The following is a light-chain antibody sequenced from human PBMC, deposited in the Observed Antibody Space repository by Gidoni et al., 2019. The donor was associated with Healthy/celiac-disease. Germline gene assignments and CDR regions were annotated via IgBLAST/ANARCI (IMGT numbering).Light chain of an antibody. CDR3: QVWDSSSDHLYV. CDR2: DDS. V-gene: IGLV3-21*03. Sequence: SYVLPPPPSVSVAPGKPARITCGGNNIGSKSVHGYQQKPGQAPVLVVYDDSDRPSGIPERFSGSNSGNTATLTISRVEAGDEADYYCQVWDSSSDHLYVFGTGTKVTVL. J-gene: IGLJ1*01. CDR1: NIGSKS.